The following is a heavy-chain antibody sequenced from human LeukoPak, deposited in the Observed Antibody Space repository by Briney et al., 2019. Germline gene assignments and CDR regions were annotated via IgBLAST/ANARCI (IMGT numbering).Heavy chain of an antibody. CDR2: IKQDGSEK. V-gene: IGHV3-7*02. D-gene: IGHD3-22*01. Sequence: GGSLRLSCAASGFTFSSYWMSWVRQAPGKGLEWVANIKQDGSEKYYVDSVKGRFTISRDDAKNSLYPQMNSLRAEDTAVYYCARVIVAGASVPAYWGQGTLVTVSS. CDR1: GFTFSSYW. CDR3: ARVIVAGASVPAY. J-gene: IGHJ4*02.